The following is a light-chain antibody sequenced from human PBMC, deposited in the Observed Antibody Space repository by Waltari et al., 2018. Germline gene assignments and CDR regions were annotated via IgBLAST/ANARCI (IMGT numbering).Light chain of an antibody. CDR1: QSISSW. Sequence: DIQMTQSPSTLSASVGDRVTITCRASQSISSWLAWYQQKPGKAPKLLIDDASSLESGVPSRFSGSGSGTEFTLTISSLQPDDFVTYYCQQYNSYSPWTFGQGTKVEIK. J-gene: IGKJ1*01. CDR3: QQYNSYSPWT. CDR2: DAS. V-gene: IGKV1-5*01.